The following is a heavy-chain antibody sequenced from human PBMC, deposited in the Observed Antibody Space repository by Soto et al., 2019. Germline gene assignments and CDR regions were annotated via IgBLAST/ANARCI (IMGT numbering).Heavy chain of an antibody. CDR1: GYTFTNYD. CDR2: MNPKSGNT. Sequence: QVQLVQSGAEVQKPGASVKVSCKASGYTFTNYDIIWVRQATGQGLEWMGWMNPKSGNTGYAQKLQGRVTMTRNTSMSTANMELSNLRSEDTAVYYCARGLRGYSGYDHSYYYYYMDVWGKGTTVTVSS. V-gene: IGHV1-8*01. CDR3: ARGLRGYSGYDHSYYYYYMDV. D-gene: IGHD5-12*01. J-gene: IGHJ6*03.